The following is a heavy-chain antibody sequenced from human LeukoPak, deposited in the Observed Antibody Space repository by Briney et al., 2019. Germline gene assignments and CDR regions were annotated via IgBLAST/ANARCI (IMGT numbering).Heavy chain of an antibody. D-gene: IGHD3-22*01. CDR3: TSDLNHDSSG. CDR1: GFRFSDYW. CDR2: IKTDGSEK. J-gene: IGHJ4*02. V-gene: IGHV3-7*01. Sequence: GGSLRLSCAASGFRFSDYWMTWVRQAPGKGLECVANIKTDGSEKYYPDSVKGRFTISRDNAKNSLYLQMNSMRVEDTAVYYCTSDLNHDSSGWGQGTLVTVSS.